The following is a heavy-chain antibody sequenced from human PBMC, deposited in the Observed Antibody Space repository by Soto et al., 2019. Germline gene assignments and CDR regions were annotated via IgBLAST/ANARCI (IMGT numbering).Heavy chain of an antibody. CDR2: ISYDGSNK. J-gene: IGHJ4*02. CDR1: EFTFSKHG. D-gene: IGHD2-8*01. V-gene: IGHV3-30*18. Sequence: PGGSVRLSCAASEFTFSKHGMHWVRQAPGKGLEWVAVISYDGSNKYYGDSVKDRFTISRDNSKNTLYLHMNSLRPEDTAVYFCAKGPPLLMVYPVLDSWGQGTLVTVSS. CDR3: AKGPPLLMVYPVLDS.